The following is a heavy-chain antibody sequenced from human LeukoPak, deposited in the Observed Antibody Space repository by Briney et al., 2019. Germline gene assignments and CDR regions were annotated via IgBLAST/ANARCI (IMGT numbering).Heavy chain of an antibody. Sequence: PGGSLRLSCAASGFTFSSYGMHWVRQAPGKGLEWVSLIWYDGSNKYYADSVKGRFTISRDNSKNTLYLQMNSLRAEDTAVYYCAREEEPYYYDSSGYLAYWGQGTLVTVSS. D-gene: IGHD3-22*01. CDR2: IWYDGSNK. V-gene: IGHV3-33*01. CDR1: GFTFSSYG. J-gene: IGHJ4*02. CDR3: AREEEPYYYDSSGYLAY.